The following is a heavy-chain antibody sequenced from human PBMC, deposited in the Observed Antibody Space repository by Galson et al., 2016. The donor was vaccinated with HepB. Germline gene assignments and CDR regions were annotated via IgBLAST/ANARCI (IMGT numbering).Heavy chain of an antibody. CDR3: ARAEKYSSGCYGFIDY. V-gene: IGHV4-4*07. Sequence: SETLSLTCTVSGGSISSGYWTWIRQSAGKGLEWIGRIYPSGSTNYNPSLHSRVTMSIDMSKNQFSLRLRSVTAADTALYYCARAEKYSSGCYGFIDYWGQGTLVSVSS. CDR2: IYPSGST. CDR1: GGSISSGY. J-gene: IGHJ4*02. D-gene: IGHD6-19*01.